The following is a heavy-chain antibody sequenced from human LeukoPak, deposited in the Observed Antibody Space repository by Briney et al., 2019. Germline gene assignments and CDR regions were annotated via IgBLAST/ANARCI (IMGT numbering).Heavy chain of an antibody. D-gene: IGHD6-13*01. CDR1: GYTLTELS. Sequence: ASVKVSCKVSGYTLTELSMHWVRQAPGKGLEWMGGFDPEDGETIYAQKFQGRVTMTEDTSTDTAYMELSSLRSEDTAVYYCARDGGAAYYYYYYMDVWGKGTTVTVSS. J-gene: IGHJ6*03. CDR2: FDPEDGET. CDR3: ARDGGAAYYYYYYMDV. V-gene: IGHV1-24*01.